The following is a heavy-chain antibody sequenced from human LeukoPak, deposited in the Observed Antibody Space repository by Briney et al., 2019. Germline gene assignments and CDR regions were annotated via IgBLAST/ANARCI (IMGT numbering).Heavy chain of an antibody. CDR1: GDSVSSKSAT. J-gene: IGHJ4*02. D-gene: IGHD6-13*01. Sequence: SQILSLTCAISGDSVSSKSATWTWIRQSPSRGLEWLGGTYYRSKWYNDYAVSVKGRITINPDTSKSQFSLHLNFVTPEDTAVYYCARVGQRYSSAWYYVDYYDYWGQGTLVTVSS. CDR3: ARVGQRYSSAWYYVDYYDY. V-gene: IGHV6-1*01. CDR2: TYYRSKWYN.